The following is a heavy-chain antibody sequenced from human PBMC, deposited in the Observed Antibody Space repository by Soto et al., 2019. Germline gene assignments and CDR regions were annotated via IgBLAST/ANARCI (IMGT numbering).Heavy chain of an antibody. Sequence: PSQPLSRTCSISEASFSGSISAWNCIRQSPSRGLEWLGRTYYRSKWIHEYAVSMESRITINPDTSKNQFSLQLYSVTPEDTAVYYCAGVVWFRGMDVWGQGTPVTVSS. CDR2: TYYRSKWIH. CDR3: AGVVWFRGMDV. D-gene: IGHD3-16*01. J-gene: IGHJ6*02. CDR1: EASFSGSISA. V-gene: IGHV6-1*01.